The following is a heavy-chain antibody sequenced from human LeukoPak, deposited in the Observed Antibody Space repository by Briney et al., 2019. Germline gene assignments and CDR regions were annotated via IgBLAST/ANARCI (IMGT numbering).Heavy chain of an antibody. J-gene: IGHJ1*01. V-gene: IGHV4-59*01. CDR3: ARTDSSGYYFQH. CDR1: GGSISSYY. D-gene: IGHD3-22*01. CDR2: IYYSGNT. Sequence: SETLSLTCSVSGGSISSYYWSWIRQPPGKGLEWIGYIYYSGNTNYNPSLKSRVIISVDTSNNQFSLKLSSVTAADTAVYYCARTDSSGYYFQHWGQGTLVTVSS.